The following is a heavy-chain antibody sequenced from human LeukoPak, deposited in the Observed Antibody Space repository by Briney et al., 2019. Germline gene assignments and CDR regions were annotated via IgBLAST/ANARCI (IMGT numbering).Heavy chain of an antibody. D-gene: IGHD1-14*01. CDR2: ISSNGGST. J-gene: IGHJ4*02. V-gene: IGHV3-64*01. CDR3: APPGRVY. Sequence: GGSLRLSCAASGFTFSSYAMHWVRQAPGKGLEYVSGISSNGGSTYNANSVKGRFTISRDNSKNTLYLQMGSLRAEDMAVYYCAPPGRVYWGQGTLVTVSS. CDR1: GFTFSSYA.